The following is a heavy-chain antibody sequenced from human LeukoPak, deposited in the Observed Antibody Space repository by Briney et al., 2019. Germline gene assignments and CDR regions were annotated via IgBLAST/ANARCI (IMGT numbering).Heavy chain of an antibody. J-gene: IGHJ4*02. CDR2: IYWDDDK. D-gene: IGHD2-15*01. Sequence: SGPTLVNPTQTLTLTCTFSGFSLNTHGVGVGWIRQPPGKALEWLALIYWDDDKRYSPSLKSKITVTKDTSKNQVVLTMTNMDLVDTATSHCAHSLRRRSCSGGSCYYFGDWGQGTLVTVSS. V-gene: IGHV2-5*02. CDR1: GFSLNTHGVG. CDR3: AHSLRRRSCSGGSCYYFGD.